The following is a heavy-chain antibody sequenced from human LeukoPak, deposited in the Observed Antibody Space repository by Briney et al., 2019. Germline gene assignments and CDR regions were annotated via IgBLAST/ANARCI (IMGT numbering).Heavy chain of an antibody. D-gene: IGHD6-19*01. Sequence: PGGSLRLSCTASGFSVSTYPMAWVRQAPGKGLQWVSTITASGTDTFYADSVKGRFTISRDNSKNTLSLQMNSLRAEDTALYSCAKYSSGWVNDYWGQGTLVTVSS. CDR1: GFSVSTYP. CDR2: ITASGTDT. J-gene: IGHJ4*02. CDR3: AKYSSGWVNDY. V-gene: IGHV3-23*01.